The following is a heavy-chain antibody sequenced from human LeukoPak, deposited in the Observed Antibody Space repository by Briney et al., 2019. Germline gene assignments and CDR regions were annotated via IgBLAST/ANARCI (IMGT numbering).Heavy chain of an antibody. CDR2: INPNSGGT. J-gene: IGHJ4*02. CDR1: GYTFTGYY. D-gene: IGHD2-15*01. V-gene: IGHV1-2*04. Sequence: GASVKVSCKASGYTFTGYYMHWVRQAPGQGLEWMGWINPNSGGTNYAQKFQGWVTMTRDTSISTAYMELSRLRSDDTAVYYCAREVSGQKFAFNYWGQGTLVTVSS. CDR3: AREVSGQKFAFNY.